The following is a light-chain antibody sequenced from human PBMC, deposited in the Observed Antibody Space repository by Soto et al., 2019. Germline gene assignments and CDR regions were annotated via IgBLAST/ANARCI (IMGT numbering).Light chain of an antibody. CDR2: GAS. CDR3: QQYNNWPPTWT. V-gene: IGKV3-15*01. Sequence: EIVMTQSPATLSVSPGERATLSCRASQSVSSNLAWYQQKPGQAPRLLIYGASTRATGIPASFSGSGSGTEFTLTISSLQSEDFAVYYCQQYNNWPPTWTFGQGTKV. J-gene: IGKJ1*01. CDR1: QSVSSN.